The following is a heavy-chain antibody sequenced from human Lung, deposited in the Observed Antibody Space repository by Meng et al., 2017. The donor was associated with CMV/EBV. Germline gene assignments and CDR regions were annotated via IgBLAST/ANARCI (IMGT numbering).Heavy chain of an antibody. Sequence: AXVXVSXXASGYTFTGYYMHWVRQAPGQGLEWMGWINPNSGGTNYAQKFQGRVTMTRDTSISTAYMELSRLRPDDTAVYYCASGGYCSSTSCYRGWFDPWGQGXLVTVSS. CDR3: ASGGYCSSTSCYRGWFDP. V-gene: IGHV1-2*02. CDR2: INPNSGGT. D-gene: IGHD2-2*02. CDR1: GYTFTGYY. J-gene: IGHJ5*02.